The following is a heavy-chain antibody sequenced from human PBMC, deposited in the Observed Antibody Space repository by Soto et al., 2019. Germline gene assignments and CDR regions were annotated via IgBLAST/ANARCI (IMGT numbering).Heavy chain of an antibody. CDR2: IIGSGGSK. CDR1: GFPFSSYA. CDR3: PKAHAAFDI. Sequence: PRGSLRLSCAASGFPFSSYAMSWVRQATGKGLEWVSAIIGSGGSKYYTDSVKGRFTLSRGNSKKTLYLQMNRLRPKDTAVYYCPKAHAAFDIATQGTMVTVSS. J-gene: IGHJ3*02. V-gene: IGHV3-23*01.